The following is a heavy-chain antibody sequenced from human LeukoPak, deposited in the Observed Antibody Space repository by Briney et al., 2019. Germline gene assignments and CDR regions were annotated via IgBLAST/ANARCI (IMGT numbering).Heavy chain of an antibody. D-gene: IGHD3-22*01. CDR2: LSYDGSSK. CDR3: AKGGYYYDSSGSNLAEYFQH. J-gene: IGHJ1*01. V-gene: IGHV3-30*18. CDR1: GFTFSSYG. Sequence: GGSLRLSCAASGFTFSSYGMHWVRQAPGKGLEWVAVLSYDGSSKHYADSVKGRFTISRDNSKNTLYLQMNSLRAEDTAVYYCAKGGYYYDSSGSNLAEYFQHWGQGTLVTVSS.